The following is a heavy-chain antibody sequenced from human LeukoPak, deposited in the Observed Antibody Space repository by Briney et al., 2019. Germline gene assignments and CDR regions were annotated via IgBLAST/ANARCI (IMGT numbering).Heavy chain of an antibody. V-gene: IGHV1-2*02. J-gene: IGHJ3*02. D-gene: IGHD3-22*01. CDR2: INPNSGST. Sequence: ASVKVSCKASGYTFTGYYMHWVRQAPGQGLEWMGWINPNSGSTNYAQKFQGRVTMTRDTSISTAYMELSRLRSDDTAVYYCARADFITMTLFDIWGQGTMVTVSS. CDR1: GYTFTGYY. CDR3: ARADFITMTLFDI.